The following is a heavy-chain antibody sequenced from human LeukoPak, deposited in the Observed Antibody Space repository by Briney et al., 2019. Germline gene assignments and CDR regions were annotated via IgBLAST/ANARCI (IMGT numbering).Heavy chain of an antibody. CDR1: GGSFSGYY. J-gene: IGHJ6*04. V-gene: IGHV4-34*01. CDR3: ARERKKWMDV. Sequence: SETLSLTCAVYGGSFSGYYWSWIRQPPGKGLDWVGEINHSGSTNYNPSLKSRVTISVDTSKNQFSLKLSSVTAADTAVYYCARERKKWMDVWGKGTTVTVSS. D-gene: IGHD2-8*01. CDR2: INHSGST.